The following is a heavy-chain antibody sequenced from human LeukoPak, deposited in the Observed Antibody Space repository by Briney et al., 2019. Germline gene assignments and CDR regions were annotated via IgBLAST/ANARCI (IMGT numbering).Heavy chain of an antibody. V-gene: IGHV3-21*01. CDR2: ISSSSSYM. CDR3: ARSPRGIAAPRYFDY. J-gene: IGHJ4*02. CDR1: GFTFNSYN. D-gene: IGHD6-13*01. Sequence: GGSLRLSCAASGFTFNSYNMNWVRQAPGKGLEWVSSISSSSSYMYYADSVKGRFTISRDNAKNSLYLQMNSLRAEDTAVYYCARSPRGIAAPRYFDYWGQGTLVTVSS.